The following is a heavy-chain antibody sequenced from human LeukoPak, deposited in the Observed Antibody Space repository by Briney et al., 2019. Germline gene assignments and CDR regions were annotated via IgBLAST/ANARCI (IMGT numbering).Heavy chain of an antibody. J-gene: IGHJ5*02. CDR3: ARQEIGLRSFDP. V-gene: IGHV3-30*02. CDR1: GFAFRSHA. D-gene: IGHD3/OR15-3a*01. Sequence: GGSLRLSCTASGFAFRSHAMHWVRQAPGKGLEWVAFIRYDGSKKFYADSVKGRFTISRDNSKNTLYLQMYSLRAEDTAVYYCARQEIGLRSFDPWGQGTLVTVSS. CDR2: IRYDGSKK.